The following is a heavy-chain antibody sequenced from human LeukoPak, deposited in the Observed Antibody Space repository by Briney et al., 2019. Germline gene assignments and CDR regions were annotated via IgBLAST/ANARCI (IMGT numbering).Heavy chain of an antibody. J-gene: IGHJ5*02. D-gene: IGHD5/OR15-5a*01. Sequence: SETLSLTCTVSGGTISSNTYYWGWLRRPPGKGLEWIGNTHYSGSTYYNPSLKSRVTISVDTSKNQFSLNLNSLTAADTAVYYCATSDTVSTYNWFDPWGQGTLVTVSS. V-gene: IGHV4-39*01. CDR2: THYSGST. CDR1: GGTISSNTYY. CDR3: ATSDTVSTYNWFDP.